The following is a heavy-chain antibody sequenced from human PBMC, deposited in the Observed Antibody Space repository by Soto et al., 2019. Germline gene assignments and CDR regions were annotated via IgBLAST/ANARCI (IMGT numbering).Heavy chain of an antibody. CDR3: ARGGIVATSQTIYYYYYMDV. D-gene: IGHD5-12*01. CDR1: GYTFTGDY. J-gene: IGHJ6*03. V-gene: IGHV1-2*04. CDR2: INPNSGGT. Sequence: GASVKVSCKASGYTFTGDYMDWVRQAPGQGLEWMGWINPNSGGTNYAQKFQGWVTMTRDTSISTAYMELSRLRSDDTAVYYCARGGIVATSQTIYYYYYMDVWGKGTTVTVSS.